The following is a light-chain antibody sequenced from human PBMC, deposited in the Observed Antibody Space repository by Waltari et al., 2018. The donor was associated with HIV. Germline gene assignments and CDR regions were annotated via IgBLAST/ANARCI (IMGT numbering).Light chain of an antibody. V-gene: IGLV1-47*01. J-gene: IGLJ1*01. CDR1: SSNIGSNY. CDR3: AAWDDSLKNYV. CDR2: RNN. Sequence: QSVLTQPPSASGTPGQRVAISCSGRSSNIGSNYVYWYQQVPGAAPKLLLYRNNHRPPGVLARFFASKAGASAALAISGLRSDDEADYYCAAWDDSLKNYVFGTGTRVTVL.